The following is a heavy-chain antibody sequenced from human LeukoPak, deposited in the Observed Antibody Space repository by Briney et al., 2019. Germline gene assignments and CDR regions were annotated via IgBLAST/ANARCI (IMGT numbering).Heavy chain of an antibody. Sequence: PGGSLRLSCAASGFTFSNYAMDWVRQAPGKGLEWVAVISKDGSMKYYADSVKGRFTVSRDNSNNTLYLQMNSLKTEGTAVYYCAGESFDIWGQGTMVTVSS. CDR2: ISKDGSMK. CDR1: GFTFSNYA. CDR3: AGESFDI. J-gene: IGHJ3*02. V-gene: IGHV3-30*04.